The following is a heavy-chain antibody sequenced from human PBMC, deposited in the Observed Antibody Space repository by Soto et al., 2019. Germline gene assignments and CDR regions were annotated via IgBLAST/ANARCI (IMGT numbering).Heavy chain of an antibody. V-gene: IGHV3-66*01. J-gene: IGHJ6*03. D-gene: IGHD5-18*01. Sequence: GGSLRLSCAASGFTVSSNYMSWVRQAPGKGLEWVSVIYSGGSTYYADSVKGRFTISRDNSKNTLYLQMNSLRAEDTAVYYCAKAPGGYSYGPPYYYYYMDVWGKGTTVTVSS. CDR1: GFTVSSNY. CDR2: IYSGGST. CDR3: AKAPGGYSYGPPYYYYYMDV.